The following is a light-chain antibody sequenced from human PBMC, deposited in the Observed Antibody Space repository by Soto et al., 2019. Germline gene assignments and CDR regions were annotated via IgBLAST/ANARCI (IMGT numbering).Light chain of an antibody. CDR3: SSYTSASALGI. CDR2: EVN. V-gene: IGLV2-14*01. CDR1: KFDIGRYDY. Sequence: QSALTQPASVSRSPGQTITISCAGTKFDIGRYDYVSWYRQHPGEAPKLIIFEVNNRPSGVSNRFSGSKSGNTASLTIFGLLVEDDALYFCSSYTSASALGIFGGGTKLTVL. J-gene: IGLJ2*01.